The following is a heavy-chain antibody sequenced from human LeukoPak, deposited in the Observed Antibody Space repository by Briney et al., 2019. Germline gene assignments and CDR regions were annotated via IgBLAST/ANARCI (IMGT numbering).Heavy chain of an antibody. D-gene: IGHD6-19*01. CDR2: IYYNGAT. V-gene: IGHV4-39*01. CDR1: GGSISNSNYY. Sequence: SETLSLTCTVSGGSISNSNYYWGWVRQPPGKGLEWIGTIYYNGATQYNPSLKSRVAISVDTSKNQFSLRLTSVTATDAAMYYCAKELRIPALADTGDYWGQGTPLTVSS. CDR3: AKELRIPALADTGDY. J-gene: IGHJ4*02.